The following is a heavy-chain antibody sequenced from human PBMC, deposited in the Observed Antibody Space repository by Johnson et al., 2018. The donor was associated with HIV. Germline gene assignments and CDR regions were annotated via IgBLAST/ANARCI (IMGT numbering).Heavy chain of an antibody. CDR3: ARGGGFGAFDI. CDR2: IGTAGDT. D-gene: IGHD3-16*01. V-gene: IGHV3-13*01. Sequence: VQLVESGGGLVQPGGSLRLSCAASGFTFSSYDMHWVRQATGKGLEWVSAIGTAGDTYYPGSVKGRFTISRENAKNSLYLQMNSLRAVDTAVYYCARGGGFGAFDIWGQGTMVTVSS. CDR1: GFTFSSYD. J-gene: IGHJ3*02.